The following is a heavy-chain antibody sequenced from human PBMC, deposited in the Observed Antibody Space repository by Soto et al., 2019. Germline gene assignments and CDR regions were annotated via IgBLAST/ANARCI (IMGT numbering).Heavy chain of an antibody. V-gene: IGHV3-13*01. Sequence: EVQLVESGGVLIQRGGSLRLSCEASGFRFSDYDMHWVRQPPGKGLEWVSGIGTNADTHYSDSVKGRFTISRENDKKSFYLQMNSLKADDTAVYFCARGRPFWSDFYSDHWGQGTLLTVSS. CDR3: ARGRPFWSDFYSDH. J-gene: IGHJ1*01. CDR1: GFRFSDYD. CDR2: IGTNADT. D-gene: IGHD3-3*01.